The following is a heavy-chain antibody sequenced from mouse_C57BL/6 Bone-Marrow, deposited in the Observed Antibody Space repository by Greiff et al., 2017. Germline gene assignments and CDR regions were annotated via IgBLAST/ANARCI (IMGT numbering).Heavy chain of an antibody. Sequence: QVQLQQSGAELVRPGASVTLSCKASGYTFTDYEMHWVKQIPVHGLEWIGAIDPETGGTAYNQKFKGKAILTADKSSSTAYMELRSRTSEDTAVYYCATVLNWYFDVWGTGATVAVSS. CDR1: GYTFTDYE. CDR2: IDPETGGT. V-gene: IGHV1-15*01. J-gene: IGHJ1*03. D-gene: IGHD6-1*01. CDR3: ATVLNWYFDV.